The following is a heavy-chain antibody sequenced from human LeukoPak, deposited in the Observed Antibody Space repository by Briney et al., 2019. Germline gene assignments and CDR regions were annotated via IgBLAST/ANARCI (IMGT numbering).Heavy chain of an antibody. Sequence: GASVKVSCKASGYTFTSYDINWVRQATGQGLEWMGWVNPNSGNTGYAQKFQGRVTMTRNTSISTAYMELSSLRSEDTAVYYCARGLNYDFWSGYLWNYYYGMDVWGQGTTVTVSS. D-gene: IGHD3-3*01. V-gene: IGHV1-8*01. CDR1: GYTFTSYD. CDR2: VNPNSGNT. CDR3: ARGLNYDFWSGYLWNYYYGMDV. J-gene: IGHJ6*02.